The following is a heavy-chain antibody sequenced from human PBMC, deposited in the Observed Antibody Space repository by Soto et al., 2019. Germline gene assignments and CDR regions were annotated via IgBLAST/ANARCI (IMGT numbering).Heavy chain of an antibody. CDR3: ARDFLWAFDI. Sequence: GGSLRLSCAASGFTFTSYTMNWVRQAPGKGLEWLSFVSSSSDSISYADSVKGRFTISRDNAKNSIYLQMSSLRAEDTAVYFCARDFLWAFDIWGQGTMVTVSS. CDR1: GFTFTSYT. J-gene: IGHJ3*02. CDR2: VSSSSDSI. V-gene: IGHV3-48*01.